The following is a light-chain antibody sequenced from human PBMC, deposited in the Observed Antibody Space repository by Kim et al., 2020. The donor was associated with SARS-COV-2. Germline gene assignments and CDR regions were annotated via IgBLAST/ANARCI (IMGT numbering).Light chain of an antibody. CDR2: QVS. J-gene: IGKJ1*01. V-gene: IGKV2-24*01. Sequence: PVSISCRSSQSLPHSNGNTYLSWLHQRPGQPPRLLIYQVSNRFSGVPDRFSGSGAGTDFTLKINRVEAEDVGIYYCMQSTQVPRTFGQGTKVDIK. CDR3: MQSTQVPRT. CDR1: QSLPHSNGNTY.